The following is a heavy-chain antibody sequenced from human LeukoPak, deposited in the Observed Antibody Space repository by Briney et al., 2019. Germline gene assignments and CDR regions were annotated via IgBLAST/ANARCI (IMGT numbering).Heavy chain of an antibody. Sequence: SVKVSCKASGYTFTSYYMHWVRQAPGQGLEWMGRIIPILGIANYAQKFQGRVTITADKSTSTAYMELSSLRSEDTAVYYCARVVVGNHYYYYGMDVWGQGTTVTVSS. CDR2: IIPILGIA. D-gene: IGHD2-21*01. J-gene: IGHJ6*02. V-gene: IGHV1-69*02. CDR3: ARVVVGNHYYYYGMDV. CDR1: GYTFTSYY.